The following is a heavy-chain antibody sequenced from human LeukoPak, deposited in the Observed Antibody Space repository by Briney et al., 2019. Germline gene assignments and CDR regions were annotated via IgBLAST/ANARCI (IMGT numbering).Heavy chain of an antibody. V-gene: IGHV3-23*01. CDR1: GFTFSSYA. Sequence: GGSLRLSCAASGFTFSSYAMSWVRQAPGKGLEWVSAISGSGGSTYYADSVKGRFTISRDNSTNTLYLQMNSLRAEDTAVYYCAKSVGSSWHVYYYYMDVWGKGTTVTVSS. J-gene: IGHJ6*03. D-gene: IGHD6-13*01. CDR3: AKSVGSSWHVYYYYMDV. CDR2: ISGSGGST.